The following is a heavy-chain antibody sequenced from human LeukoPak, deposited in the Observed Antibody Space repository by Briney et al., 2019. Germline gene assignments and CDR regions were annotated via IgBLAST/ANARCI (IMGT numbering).Heavy chain of an antibody. D-gene: IGHD6-19*01. CDR3: ARGRIAVAGTGGDY. V-gene: IGHV3-21*01. J-gene: IGHJ4*02. CDR1: GFTFSSYS. CDR2: ISSSSSYI. Sequence: PGGSLRLSCAASGFTFSSYSMNWVRQAPGKGLEWVSSISSSSSYIYYADSVKGRFTISRDNAKNSLYLQMNSLRAEDTAVYYCARGRIAVAGTGGDYWGQGTLVTVSS.